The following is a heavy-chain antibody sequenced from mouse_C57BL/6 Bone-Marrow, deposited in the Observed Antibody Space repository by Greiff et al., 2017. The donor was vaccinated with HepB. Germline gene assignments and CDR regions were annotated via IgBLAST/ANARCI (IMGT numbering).Heavy chain of an antibody. CDR3: GYDYDEGFAY. CDR2: IHPNSGST. D-gene: IGHD2-4*01. V-gene: IGHV1-64*01. J-gene: IGHJ3*01. CDR1: GYTFTSYW. Sequence: QVQLQQPGAELVKPGASVKLSCKASGYTFTSYWMHWVKQRPGQGLEWIGMIHPNSGSTNYNEKFKSKATLTVDKSSSTAYMQLSSLTSEDSAVYYCGYDYDEGFAYWGQGTLVTVSA.